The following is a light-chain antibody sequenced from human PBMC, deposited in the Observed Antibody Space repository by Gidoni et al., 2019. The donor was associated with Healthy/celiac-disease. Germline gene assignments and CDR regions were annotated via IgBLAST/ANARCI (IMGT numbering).Light chain of an antibody. Sequence: EFVWTRPPGTLSLSPGKRATLSCRASQSVSSSYLAWYQQKPGQAPRLLIYGASSRATGIPDRFSGSGSGTDFTLTISRLEPEDFAVYYCQQYGSSPLITFGQGTRLEIK. V-gene: IGKV3-20*01. CDR1: QSVSSSY. CDR2: GAS. J-gene: IGKJ5*01. CDR3: QQYGSSPLIT.